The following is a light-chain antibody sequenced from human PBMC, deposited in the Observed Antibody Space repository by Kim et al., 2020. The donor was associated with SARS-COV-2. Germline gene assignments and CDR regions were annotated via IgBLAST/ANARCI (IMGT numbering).Light chain of an antibody. V-gene: IGLV2-14*03. CDR3: SSYTSSSRV. CDR2: DVS. Sequence: PGQSITISCTGTSSDGGGYNYVSWYQQHPGKAPKLMIYDVSNRPSGVSNRFSGSKSGNTASLTISGLQAEDEADYYCSSYTSSSRVFGGGTQLTVL. CDR1: SSDGGGYNY. J-gene: IGLJ3*02.